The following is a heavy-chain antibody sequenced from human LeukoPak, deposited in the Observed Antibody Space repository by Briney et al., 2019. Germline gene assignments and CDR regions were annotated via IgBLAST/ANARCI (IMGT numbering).Heavy chain of an antibody. V-gene: IGHV1-8*01. J-gene: IGHJ5*01. CDR1: GYIFTSYD. D-gene: IGHD6-13*01. Sequence: ASVKVSCKASGYIFTSYDINWVRQATGQGLEWMGWMNPNSGNTGYAQKFQGRVTMTRDTSINTAYMELSSLRSEDTAVYYCVGEWGSNWYVKWFDSWGQGTLVTVSA. CDR3: VGEWGSNWYVKWFDS. CDR2: MNPNSGNT.